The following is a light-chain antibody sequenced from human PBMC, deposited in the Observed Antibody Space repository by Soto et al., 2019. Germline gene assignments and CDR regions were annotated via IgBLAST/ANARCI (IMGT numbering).Light chain of an antibody. CDR3: QSFDSSRLGLL. V-gene: IGLV1-40*01. Sequence: QSVLTQPPSVSGAPGQRVTISCTGSSSNIGAGYAVHWYQQLPGKAPKLLMYDNNNRPSGVPKRFSGSKSGTSASLAIAGLQTEDEADYCCQSFDSSRLGLLFGGGTKLTVL. CDR1: SSNIGAGYA. CDR2: DNN. J-gene: IGLJ2*01.